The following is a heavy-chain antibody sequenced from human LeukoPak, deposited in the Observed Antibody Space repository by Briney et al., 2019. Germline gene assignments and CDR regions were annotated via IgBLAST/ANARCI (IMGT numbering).Heavy chain of an antibody. Sequence: PGGSLRLSCAASAFTFTTYAMHWVRQAPGKGLEWVSAISGSGGSTYYADSVKGRFTISRDNSKNTLYLQMNSLRAEDTAVYYCAKRGSGYYTNGYFDYWGQGTLVTVSS. J-gene: IGHJ4*02. D-gene: IGHD3-3*01. V-gene: IGHV3-23*01. CDR2: ISGSGGST. CDR1: AFTFTTYA. CDR3: AKRGSGYYTNGYFDY.